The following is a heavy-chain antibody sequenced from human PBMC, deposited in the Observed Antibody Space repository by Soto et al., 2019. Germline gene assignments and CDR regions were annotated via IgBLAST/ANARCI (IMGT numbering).Heavy chain of an antibody. J-gene: IGHJ4*02. CDR2: INPSGGST. CDR1: GYTFTSYY. D-gene: IGHD2-8*01. Sequence: QVQLVQSGAEVKKPGASVKVSCKASGYTFTSYYMHWVRQAPGQGLEWMGIINPSGGSTSYAQKFQGRVTMTRDTSTSTVYMERSSLRSEDTAVYYCARNGVGVYSFDYWGQGTLVTVSS. CDR3: ARNGVGVYSFDY. V-gene: IGHV1-46*03.